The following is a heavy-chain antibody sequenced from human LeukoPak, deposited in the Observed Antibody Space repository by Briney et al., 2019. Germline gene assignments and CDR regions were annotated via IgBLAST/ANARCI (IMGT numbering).Heavy chain of an antibody. CDR3: ARDKGTVATYYYYYVDV. CDR1: GYTFTSYG. V-gene: IGHV1-18*01. CDR2: ISAHNGNT. D-gene: IGHD6-19*01. Sequence: GASVKVSCKASGYTFTSYGISWVRQAPGQGLEWMGWISAHNGNTNYEEKVQGRVTMATDTSTSTAYMELRSLRSDDTAVYYCARDKGTVATYYYYYVDVWGKGTTVTVSS. J-gene: IGHJ6*03.